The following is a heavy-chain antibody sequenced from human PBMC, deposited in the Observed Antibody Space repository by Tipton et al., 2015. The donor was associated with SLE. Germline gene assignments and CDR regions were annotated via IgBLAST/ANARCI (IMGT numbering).Heavy chain of an antibody. CDR3: ARDEYRYDATGYHLLGHFDF. Sequence: TLSLTCTVSGGSMSSGSYYWSWIRQPAGKGLEWIGRISTSGSTKYNPSLKSRVTISVDTSKNQLSLKLSSVTAADTAVYYCARDEYRYDATGYHLLGHFDFWGQGTLVTVSS. J-gene: IGHJ4*02. CDR2: ISTSGST. V-gene: IGHV4-61*02. D-gene: IGHD3-22*01. CDR1: GGSMSSGSYY.